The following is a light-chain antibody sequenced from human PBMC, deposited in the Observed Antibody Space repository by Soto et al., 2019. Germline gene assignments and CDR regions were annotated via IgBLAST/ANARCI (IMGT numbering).Light chain of an antibody. CDR3: QQYNSYPYT. CDR2: DAS. Sequence: DIQMPQSPSTLSASVGDRVTITCRASQSISSWLAWYQQKPGKAPKLLIYDASSLESGVPSRFSGSGSGTEFTITISSLQPDDFATYYCQQYNSYPYTFGQGTKLEIK. V-gene: IGKV1-5*01. CDR1: QSISSW. J-gene: IGKJ2*01.